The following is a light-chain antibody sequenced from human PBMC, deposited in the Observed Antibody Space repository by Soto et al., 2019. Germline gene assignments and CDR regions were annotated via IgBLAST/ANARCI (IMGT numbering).Light chain of an antibody. J-gene: IGKJ2*01. CDR3: QQFYTTSYT. CDR1: QIILDRTSNENA. Sequence: DIVLTQSPDSLAVSLGERATITCKSSQIILDRTSNENAIAWYQHKPGRPPTLLISWASRRESGVPPRFSGSRYDTDFRLAIDNVQTDDVAIYYCQQFYTTSYTFGQGTRLEIK. V-gene: IGKV4-1*01. CDR2: WAS.